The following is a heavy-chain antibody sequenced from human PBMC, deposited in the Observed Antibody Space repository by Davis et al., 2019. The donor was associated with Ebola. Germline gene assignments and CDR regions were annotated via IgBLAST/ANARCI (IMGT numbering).Heavy chain of an antibody. V-gene: IGHV3-48*02. CDR2: ISNSGNSI. D-gene: IGHD3-16*01. J-gene: IGHJ5*01. CDR3: ARYMWGNSRNFDF. CDR1: GFTFINAW. Sequence: GESLKISCTASGFTFINAWVNWVRQAPGKGPESISYISNSGNSIFYADSVKGRFTISRDNAKNSLYLHMNSLRDEDTAVYYCARYMWGNSRNFDFWGQGTLVTVSS.